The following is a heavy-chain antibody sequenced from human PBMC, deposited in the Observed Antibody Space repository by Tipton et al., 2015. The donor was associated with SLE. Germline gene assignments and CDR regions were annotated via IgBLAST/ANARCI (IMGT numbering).Heavy chain of an antibody. CDR2: ISRDSGGT. D-gene: IGHD3-22*01. J-gene: IGHJ4*02. CDR3: ARDPQGVVGASGAHYFDF. V-gene: IGHV1-2*02. Sequence: QSGPEVKKPGASVTVSCKASGYTFTDYYIHWVRQAPGHGPEWMGWISRDSGGTNYAQKFQGRVAMTRDTSISTAYMELSNLRSDDTAVYYCARDPQGVVGASGAHYFDFWGQGTLVTVSS. CDR1: GYTFTDYY.